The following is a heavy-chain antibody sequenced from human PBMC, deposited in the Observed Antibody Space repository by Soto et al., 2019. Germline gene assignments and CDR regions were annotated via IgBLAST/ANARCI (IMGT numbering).Heavy chain of an antibody. V-gene: IGHV4-39*01. CDR3: VKVALAGTLACYFDL. CDR1: GGPVTSSASY. Sequence: SETLSLTCSVSGGPVTSSASYWGCIRQSPGKGLEWIGAIFYRGNTYYNPSFKSRVTISTDTSKNQFSLKMTSVTAADTAVYFCVKVALAGTLACYFDLWGRGTLVTVSS. J-gene: IGHJ2*01. D-gene: IGHD1-1*01. CDR2: IFYRGNT.